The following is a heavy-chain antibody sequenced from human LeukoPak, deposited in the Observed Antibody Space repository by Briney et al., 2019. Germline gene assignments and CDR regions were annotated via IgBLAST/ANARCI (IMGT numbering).Heavy chain of an antibody. CDR2: INPNSGGT. V-gene: IGHV1-2*02. CDR3: ARGVAAAGKDPSHYYYMDV. CDR1: VYTFTVYY. Sequence: ASVKVSRKASVYTFTVYYMHWVPHAPGQGLEGMVWINPNSGGTTYAQKFQGRVTMTRDTSNSTAYMELSRLRSDDTAVYYCARGVAAAGKDPSHYYYMDVWGKGTTVTVSS. D-gene: IGHD6-13*01. J-gene: IGHJ6*03.